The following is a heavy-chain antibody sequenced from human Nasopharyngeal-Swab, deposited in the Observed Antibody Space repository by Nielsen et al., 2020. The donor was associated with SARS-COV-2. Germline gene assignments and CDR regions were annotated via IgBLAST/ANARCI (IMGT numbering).Heavy chain of an antibody. CDR2: IKSKTDGGTT. CDR3: TTDPLGYCTNGVCYTTDY. J-gene: IGHJ4*02. D-gene: IGHD2-8*01. V-gene: IGHV3-15*01. Sequence: GESLKISCAASGFTFSNAWMSWVRQAPGKGLEWVGRIKSKTDGGTTDYAAPVKGRFTISRDDSKNTLYLQMNSPKTEDTAVYYCTTDPLGYCTNGVCYTTDYWGQGTLVTVSS. CDR1: GFTFSNAW.